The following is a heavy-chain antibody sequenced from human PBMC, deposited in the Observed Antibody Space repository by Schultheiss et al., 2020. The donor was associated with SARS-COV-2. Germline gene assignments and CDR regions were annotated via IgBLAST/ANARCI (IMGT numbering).Heavy chain of an antibody. V-gene: IGHV4-59*08. D-gene: IGHD3-22*01. CDR2: IYYSGST. J-gene: IGHJ4*02. CDR3: ARHLYDTQIDY. CDR1: GGSISSYY. Sequence: SETLSLTCTVSGGSISSYYWSWIRQPAGKGLEWIGRIYYSGSTNYNPSLKSRVTISVDTSKNQFSLKLSSVTAADTAVYYCARHLYDTQIDYWGQGTLVTVSS.